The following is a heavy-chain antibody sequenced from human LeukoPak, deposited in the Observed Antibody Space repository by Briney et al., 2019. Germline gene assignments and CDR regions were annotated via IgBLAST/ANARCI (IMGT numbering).Heavy chain of an antibody. D-gene: IGHD1-1*01. CDR2: IYYRGTT. CDR1: GGSISSSSYY. CDR3: ARDLELERDRWNYFES. J-gene: IGHJ4*02. Sequence: SETLSLTCTVSGGSISSSSYYWGWIRQPPGKGLEWIGSIYYRGTTYYNPSLKSRVTISVDTSKNQFSLKLSSVTAADTAVYYCARDLELERDRWNYFESWGQGTLVTVSS. V-gene: IGHV4-39*02.